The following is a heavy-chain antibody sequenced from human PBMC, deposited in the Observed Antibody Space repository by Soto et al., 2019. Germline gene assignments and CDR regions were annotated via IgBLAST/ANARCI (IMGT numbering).Heavy chain of an antibody. V-gene: IGHV4-61*01. CDR2: IYYSGST. D-gene: IGHD2-2*02. CDR3: ASVTRTCISTSCYRYYYGMDV. CDR1: GGSVSSGSYY. Sequence: SETLSLTCTVSGGSVSSGSYYWSWIRQPPGKRLEWIGYIYYSGSTNYNPSLKSRVTISVDTSKNQFSLKLSSVTAADTAVYYCASVTRTCISTSCYRYYYGMDVWGQGTTVT. J-gene: IGHJ6*02.